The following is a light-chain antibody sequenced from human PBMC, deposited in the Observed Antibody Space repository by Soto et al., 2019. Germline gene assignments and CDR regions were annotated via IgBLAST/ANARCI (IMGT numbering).Light chain of an antibody. CDR1: SSDVGRYNY. CDR2: EVS. CDR3: SSYAATSYV. J-gene: IGLJ1*01. Sequence: QPVLTQPPSASGSPGQSVTISCTGTSSDVGRYNYVSWYQQYPGKAPKLMISEVSRRPSGVPDRFSGSKSGNTASLTISGLQAEDEADYYCSSYAATSYVFGTGTKVTVL. V-gene: IGLV2-8*01.